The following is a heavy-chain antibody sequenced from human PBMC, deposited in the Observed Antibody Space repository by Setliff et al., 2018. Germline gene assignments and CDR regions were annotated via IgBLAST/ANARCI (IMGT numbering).Heavy chain of an antibody. CDR1: GGSISSGDYY. Sequence: PSETLSLTCTVSGGSISSGDYYWSWIRQPPGKGLEWIGYIYSSGSTYYNPSLKSRVSISVDTSKNQFSLKLSSVTAADTAVYYCARESRYFYDNLGTLDYWGQGTLVTVSS. CDR3: ARESRYFYDNLGTLDY. D-gene: IGHD3-22*01. J-gene: IGHJ4*02. CDR2: IYSSGST. V-gene: IGHV4-30-4*08.